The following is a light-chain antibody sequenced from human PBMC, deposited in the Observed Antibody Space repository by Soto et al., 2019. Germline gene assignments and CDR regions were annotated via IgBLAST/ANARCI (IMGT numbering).Light chain of an antibody. J-gene: IGKJ3*01. CDR2: GAS. Sequence: EILMTQSPATLSVSPGERATLSCRASQSVSSNLAWYQQKPGQAPRLLVHGASARASGVPARFSGSGSEADFTLTISSLQSEDFAVYYCQQYTDSPITFGPGTKVAIK. V-gene: IGKV3-15*01. CDR1: QSVSSN. CDR3: QQYTDSPIT.